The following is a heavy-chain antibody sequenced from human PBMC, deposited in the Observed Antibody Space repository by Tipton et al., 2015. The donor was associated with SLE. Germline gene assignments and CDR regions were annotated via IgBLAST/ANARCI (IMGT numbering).Heavy chain of an antibody. CDR2: IKQDGSEK. CDR3: GRSGKGEMATIPHWYFDL. CDR1: GIIFSSYA. V-gene: IGHV3-7*03. J-gene: IGHJ2*01. Sequence: GSLRLSCEASGIIFSSYAMNWVRQAPGKGLEWVANIKQDGSEKYYVDSVKGRFTISRDNAKNSLYLQMNSLRAEDTAVYYCGRSGKGEMATIPHWYFDLWGRGTLVTVSS. D-gene: IGHD5-24*01.